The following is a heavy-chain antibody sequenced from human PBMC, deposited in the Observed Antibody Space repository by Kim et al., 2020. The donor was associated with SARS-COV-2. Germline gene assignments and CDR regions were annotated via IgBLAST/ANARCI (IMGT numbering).Heavy chain of an antibody. D-gene: IGHD3-16*02. J-gene: IGHJ5*02. Sequence: YHPSLKSRVTMSVAPSKHQFSLKLSSVTAADTAVYYCAGLYVWGSYRFGPWGQGTLVTVSS. CDR3: AGLYVWGSYRFGP. V-gene: IGHV4-31*02.